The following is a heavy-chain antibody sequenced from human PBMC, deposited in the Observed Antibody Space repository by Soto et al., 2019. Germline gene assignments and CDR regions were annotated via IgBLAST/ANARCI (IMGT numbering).Heavy chain of an antibody. CDR2: ISYDGSNK. CDR3: ARETYYYGSGSYYYYYGMDV. CDR1: GFTFSSYA. V-gene: IGHV3-30-3*01. D-gene: IGHD3-10*01. Sequence: QVQLVESGGGVVQPGRSLRLSCAASGFTFSSYAMHWVRQAPGKGLEWVAVISYDGSNKYYADSVKGRFTISRDNSKNTLYLQMNSLRAEDTAVYYCARETYYYGSGSYYYYYGMDVW. J-gene: IGHJ6*01.